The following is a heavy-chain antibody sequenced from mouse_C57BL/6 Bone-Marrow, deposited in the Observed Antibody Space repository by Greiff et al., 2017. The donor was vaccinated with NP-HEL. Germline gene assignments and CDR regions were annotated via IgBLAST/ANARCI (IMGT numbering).Heavy chain of an antibody. Sequence: VQLQESGAELAKPGASVKLSCKASGYTFTSYWMHWVKQRPGQGLEWIGYINPSSGYTKYNQKFKDKATLTADKSSSTANMQLSSLTYEDSAVYYCARSRSADGYDDWGQGTLVTVSA. CDR3: ARSRSADGYDD. J-gene: IGHJ3*01. D-gene: IGHD2-2*01. V-gene: IGHV1-7*01. CDR2: INPSSGYT. CDR1: GYTFTSYW.